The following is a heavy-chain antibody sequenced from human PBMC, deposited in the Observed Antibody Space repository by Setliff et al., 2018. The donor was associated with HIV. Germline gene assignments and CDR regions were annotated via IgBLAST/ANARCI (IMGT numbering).Heavy chain of an antibody. CDR1: GGTFSSYA. CDR3: ARFPNPSQIVVLMPPDY. CDR2: IIPMFGTA. Sequence: SVKVSCKASGGTFSSYAISWVRQAPGQGLEWMGGIIPMFGTANYEQKFQGRFTITADESTSTAYMELRSLRSDDTAVYYCARFPNPSQIVVLMPPDYWGQGTLVTVSS. D-gene: IGHD3-22*01. V-gene: IGHV1-69*13. J-gene: IGHJ4*02.